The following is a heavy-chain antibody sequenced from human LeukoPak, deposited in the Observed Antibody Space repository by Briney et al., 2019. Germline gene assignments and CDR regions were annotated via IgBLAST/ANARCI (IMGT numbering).Heavy chain of an antibody. V-gene: IGHV3-53*01. Sequence: PGGSLRLSCAASGFTVSRNFLSWVRQPPGKGLEWVSDIYSGGSTYYADSVKGRFTISRDNSKNTLYLQMNSLRAEDTAVYYCTRGGGGSFPHYWGQGTLVTVSS. CDR1: GFTVSRNF. D-gene: IGHD2-21*01. CDR3: TRGGGGSFPHY. CDR2: IYSGGST. J-gene: IGHJ4*02.